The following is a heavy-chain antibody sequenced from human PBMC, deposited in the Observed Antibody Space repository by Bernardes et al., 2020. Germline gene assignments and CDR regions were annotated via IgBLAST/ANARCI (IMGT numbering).Heavy chain of an antibody. V-gene: IGHV4-39*01. CDR2: IYYSGST. Sequence: SETLSLTCTVSGGSISSSSYYWGWIRQPPGKGLEWIGSIYYSGSTYYNPSLKSRVTISVDTSKNQFSLKLSSVTAADTAVYYCARRSQYCSGGSCYSHFDYWGQGTLVTVSS. CDR3: ARRSQYCSGGSCYSHFDY. J-gene: IGHJ4*02. CDR1: GGSISSSSYY. D-gene: IGHD2-15*01.